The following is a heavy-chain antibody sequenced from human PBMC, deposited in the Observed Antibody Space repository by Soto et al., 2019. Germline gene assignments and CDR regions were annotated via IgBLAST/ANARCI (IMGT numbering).Heavy chain of an antibody. CDR1: GGTFSSYA. D-gene: IGHD2-15*01. CDR3: ARDTGISSDWFDP. J-gene: IGHJ5*02. Sequence: AASVKVSCKASGGTFSSYAISWVRQAPGQGLEWMGGIIPIFGTANYAQKFQGRVTITADESTSTAYMELSSLRSEDTAVYYCARDTGISSDWFDPWGQGTLVTVSS. V-gene: IGHV1-69*13. CDR2: IIPIFGTA.